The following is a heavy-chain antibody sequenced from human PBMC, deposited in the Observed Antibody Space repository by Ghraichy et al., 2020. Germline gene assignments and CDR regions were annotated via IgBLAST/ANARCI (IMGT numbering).Heavy chain of an antibody. CDR3: ASIGFGGATGMDV. V-gene: IGHV4-4*09. CDR1: GGSISSYY. Sequence: SETLSLTCTVSGGSISSYYWSWIRQPPGKGLEWIGYIYTSGSTNYNPSLKSRVTISVDTSKNQFSLKLSSVTAADTAVYYCASIGFGGATGMDVWGQGTTVTVSS. CDR2: IYTSGST. J-gene: IGHJ6*02. D-gene: IGHD3-10*01.